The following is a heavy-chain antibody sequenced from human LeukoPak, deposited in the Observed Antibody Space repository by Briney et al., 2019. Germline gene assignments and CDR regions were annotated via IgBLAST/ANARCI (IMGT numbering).Heavy chain of an antibody. CDR2: IYYSGST. CDR1: GGSISSSSYY. D-gene: IGHD6-13*01. CDR3: ARDAQRGSSSWFDY. Sequence: SETLSLTCTVSGGSISSSSYYWGWIRQPPGKGLEWIGSIYYSGSTYYNPSLKSRVTISVDTSKNQFSLKLSSVTAADTAVYYCARDAQRGSSSWFDYWGQGTLVTVSS. J-gene: IGHJ4*02. V-gene: IGHV4-39*07.